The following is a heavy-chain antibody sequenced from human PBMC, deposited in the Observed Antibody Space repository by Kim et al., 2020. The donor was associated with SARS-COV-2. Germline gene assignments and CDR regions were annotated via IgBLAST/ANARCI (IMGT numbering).Heavy chain of an antibody. V-gene: IGHV3-33*06. CDR2: IWYDGSNK. J-gene: IGHJ4*02. D-gene: IGHD2-15*01. CDR3: AKPHSGYCSGGSCFAAYFDY. Sequence: GGSLRLSCAASGFTFSSYGMHWVRQAPGKGLEWVAVIWYDGSNKYYADSVKGRFTISRDNSKNTLYLQMNSLRAEDTAVYYCAKPHSGYCSGGSCFAAYFDYWGQGPLVTLSS. CDR1: GFTFSSYG.